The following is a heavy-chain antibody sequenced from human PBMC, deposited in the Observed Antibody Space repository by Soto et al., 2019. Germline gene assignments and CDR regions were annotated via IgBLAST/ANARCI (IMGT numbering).Heavy chain of an antibody. CDR2: INIYGSST. D-gene: IGHD2-2*03. V-gene: IGHV3-74*01. CDR3: ARGWIGDLNDAFDI. Sequence: EVQLVECGGGSVQPGGSLRLSCAASGFTFSRYWMHWVRQAPGKGLVWVSRINIYGSSTDYADSVKGRFTISRDNAKNTLYLQMNSLRVEDTAVYYCARGWIGDLNDAFDIWGQGTMVTVSS. CDR1: GFTFSRYW. J-gene: IGHJ3*02.